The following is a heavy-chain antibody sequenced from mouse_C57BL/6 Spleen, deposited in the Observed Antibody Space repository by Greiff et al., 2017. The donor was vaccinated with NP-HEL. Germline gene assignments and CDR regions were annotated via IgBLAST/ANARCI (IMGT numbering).Heavy chain of an antibody. V-gene: IGHV5-4*03. CDR3: ARGGLKDY. CDR1: GFTFSSYA. J-gene: IGHJ2*01. Sequence: DVKLVESGGGLVKPGGSLKLSCAASGFTFSSYAMSWVRQTPEKRLEWVATISDGGSYTYYPDNVKGRFTISRDNAKNNLYLQMSHLKSEDTAMYYCARGGLKDYWGQGTTLTVSS. D-gene: IGHD1-3*01. CDR2: ISDGGSYT.